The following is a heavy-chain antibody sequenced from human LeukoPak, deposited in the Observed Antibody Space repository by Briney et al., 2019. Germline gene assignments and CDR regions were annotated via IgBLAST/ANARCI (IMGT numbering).Heavy chain of an antibody. V-gene: IGHV3-30*18. CDR3: AKDSRWSLHLTTYMDV. D-gene: IGHD4-11*01. CDR2: ISYDGSNK. CDR1: GFTFSSYG. J-gene: IGHJ6*03. Sequence: PGGSLRLSCAASGFTFSSYGMHWVRQAPGKGLEWVAVISYDGSNKYYADSVKGRFTISRDNSKNTLYLQMNSLRAEDTAVYYCAKDSRWSLHLTTYMDVWGKGTTVTVSS.